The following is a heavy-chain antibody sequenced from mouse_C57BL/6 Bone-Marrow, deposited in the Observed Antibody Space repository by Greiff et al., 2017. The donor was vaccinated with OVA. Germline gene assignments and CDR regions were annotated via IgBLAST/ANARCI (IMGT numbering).Heavy chain of an antibody. CDR3: ARRDYGSSYGYFDV. V-gene: IGHV1-55*01. CDR2: IYPGSGST. Sequence: QVQLQQPGAELVKPGASVKLSCKASGYTFTSYWITWVQHRPGQGLEWIGDIYPGSGSTNYNEQFKSKATLTVDPSSSTASLQLSRLTSEDSAVYYCARRDYGSSYGYFDVWGTGTTVTVSS. CDR1: GYTFTSYW. D-gene: IGHD1-1*01. J-gene: IGHJ1*03.